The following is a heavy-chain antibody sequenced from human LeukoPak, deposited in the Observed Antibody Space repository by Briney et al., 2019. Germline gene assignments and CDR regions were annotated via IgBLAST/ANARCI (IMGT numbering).Heavy chain of an antibody. CDR3: AKTKAVAADSDY. Sequence: GGSLRLSCAASGFTFSSYSMNWVRQAPGKGLEWVSSISSSSSYIYYADSVKGRFTISRDNSKNTLYLQMNSLRAEDTAVYYCAKTKAVAADSDYWGQGTLVTVSS. CDR2: ISSSSSYI. V-gene: IGHV3-21*04. D-gene: IGHD6-19*01. J-gene: IGHJ4*02. CDR1: GFTFSSYS.